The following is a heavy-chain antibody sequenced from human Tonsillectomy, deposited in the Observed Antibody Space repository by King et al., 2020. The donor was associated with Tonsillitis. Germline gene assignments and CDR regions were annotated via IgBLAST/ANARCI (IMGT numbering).Heavy chain of an antibody. Sequence: QLQESGPGLVKPSETLSLTCTVSGGSISSYYWSWIRQPPGKGLEWIGYTYYSGSTNYNPSLKSRVTISVDTSKNQFSLKLGSVTAADTAMYYWASPYPVLKYWGQGTLVTVSS. V-gene: IGHV4-59*01. CDR1: GGSISSYY. D-gene: IGHD3-9*01. J-gene: IGHJ4*02. CDR2: TYYSGST. CDR3: ASPYPVLKY.